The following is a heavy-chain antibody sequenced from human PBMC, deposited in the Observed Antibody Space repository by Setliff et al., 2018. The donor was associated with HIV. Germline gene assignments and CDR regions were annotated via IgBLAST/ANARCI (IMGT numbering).Heavy chain of an antibody. CDR1: GYSISSGYY. J-gene: IGHJ5*02. D-gene: IGHD3-10*01. CDR2: ITHSGST. CDR3: ARERSALLWKNWFDP. V-gene: IGHV4-38-2*02. Sequence: SETLSLTCAVSGYSISSGYYWTWIRQPPGKGLEWIGEITHSGSTNYNPSLETRVTISVDTSKNQFSLKLSSVTAADTAVYYCARERSALLWKNWFDPWGQGTLVTVSS.